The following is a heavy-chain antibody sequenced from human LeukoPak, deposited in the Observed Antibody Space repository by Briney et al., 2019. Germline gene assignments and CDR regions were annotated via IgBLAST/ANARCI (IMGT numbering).Heavy chain of an antibody. D-gene: IGHD4-17*01. CDR3: ARASTVTRDYYYYYMDV. Sequence: PGGSLRLSCAASGFTFSSYSMNWVRQAPGKGLEWVSSISSSSSYIYYADSVKGRFTISRDNAKNSLYLQMNSLRAEDTAVYYCARASTVTRDYYYYYMDVWGKGTTVTVSS. V-gene: IGHV3-21*01. CDR2: ISSSSSYI. J-gene: IGHJ6*03. CDR1: GFTFSSYS.